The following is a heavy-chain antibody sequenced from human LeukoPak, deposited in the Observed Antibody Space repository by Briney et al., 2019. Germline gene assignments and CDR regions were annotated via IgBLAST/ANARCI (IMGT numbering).Heavy chain of an antibody. V-gene: IGHV6-1*01. D-gene: IGHD2-15*01. CDR2: TYYRSKWYN. CDR1: GDSVSSNSAA. J-gene: IGHJ5*02. Sequence: SQTLSLTCAISGDSVSSNSAAWNWIRQSPSRGLEWLGRTYYRSKWYNDYAVSVKSRITINPDTSKNQFSLQLNSVTPEGTAVYYCARESRFSQDFVWFDPWGQGTLVTVSS. CDR3: ARESRFSQDFVWFDP.